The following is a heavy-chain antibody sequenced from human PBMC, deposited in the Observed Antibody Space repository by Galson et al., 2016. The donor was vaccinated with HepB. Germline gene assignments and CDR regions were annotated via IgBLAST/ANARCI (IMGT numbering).Heavy chain of an antibody. CDR3: VRPRNLAFDY. CDR2: VYYSGAT. J-gene: IGHJ4*02. D-gene: IGHD1-14*01. V-gene: IGHV4-39*01. Sequence: SETLSLTCTVSGDSISDTNPYWGWIRQPPGKRLERIGSVYYSGATYYNPSLKSRVIMSLDTSRNQSSLKLTSVTAADTAVYYCVRPRNLAFDYWGQGTLVTVSS. CDR1: GDSISDTNPY.